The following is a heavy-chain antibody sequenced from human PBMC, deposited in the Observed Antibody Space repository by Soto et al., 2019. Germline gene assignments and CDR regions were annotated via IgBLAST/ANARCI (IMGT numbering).Heavy chain of an antibody. Sequence: PGGSLRLSCAASGFTLPTYAMTWVRQPPGKGLEWVSSMNGAATSTSYADSVKGRFTTSRDTSRNTLYLDMRILRPEDTAVYYCARGGADHYNYGLDVWGQGTTGTVS. J-gene: IGHJ6*02. CDR1: GFTLPTYA. CDR3: ARGGADHYNYGLDV. CDR2: MNGAATST. V-gene: IGHV3-23*05. D-gene: IGHD3-10*01.